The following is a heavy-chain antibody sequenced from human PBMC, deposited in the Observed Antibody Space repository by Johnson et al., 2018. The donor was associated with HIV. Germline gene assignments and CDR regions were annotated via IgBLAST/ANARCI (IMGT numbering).Heavy chain of an antibody. J-gene: IGHJ3*02. CDR3: ARDWAAVGRVGGMDAFDI. D-gene: IGHD6-13*01. CDR1: GFTFDDYA. V-gene: IGHV3-9*01. Sequence: VQLMESGGGLVQPGRSLRLSCAASGFTFDDYAMHWVRQAPGKGLEWVSGISWNSGSIGYADSVKGRFTISRDNAKNSLYLQMNSLRAEDTALYYCARDWAAVGRVGGMDAFDIWGQGTMVTVSS. CDR2: ISWNSGSI.